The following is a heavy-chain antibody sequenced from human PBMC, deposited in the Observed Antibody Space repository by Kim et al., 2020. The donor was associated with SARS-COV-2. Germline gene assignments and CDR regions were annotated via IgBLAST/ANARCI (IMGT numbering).Heavy chain of an antibody. V-gene: IGHV1-69*01. D-gene: IGHD3-22*01. CDR3: ARAHYYDSSGLYYFDY. J-gene: IGHJ4*02. Sequence: KFQGRVTITADESTSTAYMELSSLRSEDTAVYYCARAHYYDSSGLYYFDYWGQGTLVTVSS.